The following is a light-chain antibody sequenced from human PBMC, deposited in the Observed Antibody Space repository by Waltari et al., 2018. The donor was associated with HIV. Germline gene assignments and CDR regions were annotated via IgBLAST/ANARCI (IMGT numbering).Light chain of an antibody. CDR3: GADHGSGSNFNWV. V-gene: IGLV9-49*01. Sequence: QPVLTQPPSASASLGASVTLNCPLSSGHSNYQVDWYQQRPGKGPRFVMRVGTGGIVGSKGDGIPDRFSVLGSGLNRFLTIKNIQEEDEADYHCGADHGSGSNFNWVFGGGTKLTVL. J-gene: IGLJ3*02. CDR1: SGHSNYQ. CDR2: VGTGGIVG.